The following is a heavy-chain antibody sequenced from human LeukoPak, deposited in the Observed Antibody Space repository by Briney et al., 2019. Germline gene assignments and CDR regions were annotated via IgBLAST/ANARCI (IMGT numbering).Heavy chain of an antibody. CDR1: GGSISSYY. CDR3: ARHGVLLRARFFDY. V-gene: IGHV4-39*01. D-gene: IGHD1-26*01. Sequence: SETLSLTCTVSGGSISSYYWGWIRQPPGKGLEWIGSIYHSGSTYYNPSLKSRVTISVDTSKNQFSLKLSSVTAADTAVYYCARHGVLLRARFFDYWGQGTLVTVSS. J-gene: IGHJ4*02. CDR2: IYHSGST.